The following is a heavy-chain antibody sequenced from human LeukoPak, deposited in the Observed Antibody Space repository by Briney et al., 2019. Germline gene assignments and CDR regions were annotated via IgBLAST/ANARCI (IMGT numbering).Heavy chain of an antibody. CDR1: GFTFSSYA. Sequence: GGSLRLSCAASGFTFSSYAMSWVRQAPGKGLEWVSAISGSGGSTYYADSVKGRFTISRDNSRNTLYLQMNSLRAEDTAVYYCAKGLRYNWNSFDYWGQGTLVTVSS. J-gene: IGHJ4*02. V-gene: IGHV3-23*01. CDR2: ISGSGGST. D-gene: IGHD1-20*01. CDR3: AKGLRYNWNSFDY.